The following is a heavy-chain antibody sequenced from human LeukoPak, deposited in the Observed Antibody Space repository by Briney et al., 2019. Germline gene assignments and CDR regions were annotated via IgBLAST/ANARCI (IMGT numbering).Heavy chain of an antibody. V-gene: IGHV4-4*09. CDR3: ARLDYGDYGVYYGYYYYYMDV. D-gene: IGHD4-17*01. J-gene: IGHJ6*03. Sequence: PSETLSLTCIQSGGSISSYYWSWIRQPPGKGRGWIGYIYTSGSTNYNPSLKSRVTISVDTSKNQFSLKLSSVTAADTAVYYCARLDYGDYGVYYGYYYYYMDVWGKGTTVTVSS. CDR2: IYTSGST. CDR1: GGSISSYY.